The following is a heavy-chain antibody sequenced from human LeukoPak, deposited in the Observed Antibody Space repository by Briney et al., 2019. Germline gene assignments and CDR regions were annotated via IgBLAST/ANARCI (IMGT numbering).Heavy chain of an antibody. CDR2: IKHDESEK. Sequence: SGGSLRLSCAASGFTLSSYWMAWVRQAPGKGLGWVANIKHDESEKYYAESVRGRFTISRENAKNSLYLQMNSLRAEDTALYYCARDNGGSLDHWGQGTLLTVSS. V-gene: IGHV3-7*03. J-gene: IGHJ4*02. D-gene: IGHD4-23*01. CDR1: GFTLSSYW. CDR3: ARDNGGSLDH.